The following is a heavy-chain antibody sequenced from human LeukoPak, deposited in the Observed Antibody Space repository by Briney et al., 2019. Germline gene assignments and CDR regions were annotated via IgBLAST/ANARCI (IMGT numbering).Heavy chain of an antibody. CDR1: GFTFSSYG. V-gene: IGHV3-30*18. J-gene: IGHJ4*02. D-gene: IGHD3-10*01. CDR2: ISYDGSNK. Sequence: PGGSLRLSCAASGFTFSSYGMHWVRQAPGKGLEWVAVISYDGSNKYYADSVKGRFTISRDNSKNTLYLQMNSLRAEDTAVYYCVKNYGSGSYLGDYWGQGTLVTVSS. CDR3: VKNYGSGSYLGDY.